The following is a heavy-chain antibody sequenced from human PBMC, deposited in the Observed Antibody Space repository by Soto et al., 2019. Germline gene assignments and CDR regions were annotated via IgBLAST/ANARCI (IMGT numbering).Heavy chain of an antibody. D-gene: IGHD2-2*03. CDR1: GFTFRSYA. Sequence: QVQLVESGGGVVQPGRSLRLSCAASGFTFRSYAMHWVRQAPGKGLEWVATISYDENNRYYTDSVKGQFTISRDNSKNTVYLQVNSLSEADTAVYYCARAMDIGMASKDNWFDPWGQRTLVTVSS. CDR3: ARAMDIGMASKDNWFDP. V-gene: IGHV3-30-3*01. J-gene: IGHJ5*02. CDR2: ISYDENNR.